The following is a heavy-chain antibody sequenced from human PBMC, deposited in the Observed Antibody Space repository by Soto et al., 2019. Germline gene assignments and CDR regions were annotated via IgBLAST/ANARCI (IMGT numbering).Heavy chain of an antibody. CDR1: GGSISSYY. V-gene: IGHV4-59*08. CDR2: IYYSGST. Sequence: SETLSLTCTVSGGSISSYYWSWIRQPPGKGLEWIGYIYYSGSTNYNPSLKSRVTISVDTSKNQFSLKLSSVTAADTAVYYCARANYVNGAFDIWGQGTMVTVSS. J-gene: IGHJ3*02. CDR3: ARANYVNGAFDI. D-gene: IGHD4-4*01.